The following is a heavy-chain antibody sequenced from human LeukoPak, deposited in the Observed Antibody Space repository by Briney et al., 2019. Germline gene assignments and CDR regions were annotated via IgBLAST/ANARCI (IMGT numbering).Heavy chain of an antibody. CDR2: ISGSGGST. CDR1: GFTFSSYA. Sequence: EGSLRLSCAASGFTFSSYAMSWVRQAPGKGLEWVSAISGSGGSTYYADSVKGRFTISRDNSKNTLYLQMNSLRAEDTAVYYCAKDLGVLTTTPDYWGQGTLVTVSS. V-gene: IGHV3-23*01. J-gene: IGHJ4*02. CDR3: AKDLGVLTTTPDY. D-gene: IGHD3-9*01.